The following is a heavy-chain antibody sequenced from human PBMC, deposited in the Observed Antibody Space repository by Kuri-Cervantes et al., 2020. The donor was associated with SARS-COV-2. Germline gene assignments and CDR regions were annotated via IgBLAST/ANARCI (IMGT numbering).Heavy chain of an antibody. CDR3: ARGPGYNGYYYMDV. CDR1: GGSVSSSSYY. Sequence: SETLSLTCTVSGGSVSSSSYYWGWIRQPPGKGLECIGSIYYTGSAYYNLSLKSRVTISVDTSKKQFSLYLRSVTAADTAIYYCARGPGYNGYYYMDVWGNGTTVTVSS. J-gene: IGHJ6*03. CDR2: IYYTGSA. D-gene: IGHD5-24*01. V-gene: IGHV4-39*07.